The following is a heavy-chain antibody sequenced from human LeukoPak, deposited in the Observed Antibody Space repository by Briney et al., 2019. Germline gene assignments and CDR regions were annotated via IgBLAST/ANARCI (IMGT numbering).Heavy chain of an antibody. V-gene: IGHV1-8*02. D-gene: IGHD3-16*02. CDR2: MNPNSGNT. Sequence: ASVKVSCKASGYTFTGYYIHWVRQATGQGLEWMGWMNPNSGNTGYAQKFQGRVTMTRNTSISTAYMELSSLRSEDTAVYYCARLSASDLFDYWGQGTLVTVSS. CDR1: GYTFTGYY. CDR3: ARLSASDLFDY. J-gene: IGHJ4*02.